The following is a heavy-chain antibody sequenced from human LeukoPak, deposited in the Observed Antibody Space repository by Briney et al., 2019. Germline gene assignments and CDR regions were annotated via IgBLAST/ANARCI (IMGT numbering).Heavy chain of an antibody. D-gene: IGHD2-2*01. CDR2: ISGSGGST. J-gene: IGHJ5*02. CDR3: AKDEVIVPAAPNWFDP. CDR1: GFTFSSYA. Sequence: GGSLRLSCAASGFTFSSYAMSWVRQAPGKGLEWVSAISGSGGSTYYADSVKGRFTISRDSSKNTLYLQMNSLRAEDTAVYYCAKDEVIVPAAPNWFDPWGQGTLVTVSS. V-gene: IGHV3-23*01.